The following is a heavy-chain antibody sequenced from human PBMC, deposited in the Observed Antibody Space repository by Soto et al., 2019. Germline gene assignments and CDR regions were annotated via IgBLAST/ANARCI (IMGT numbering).Heavy chain of an antibody. CDR3: AREMATTFDAFDI. Sequence: PSETLSLTCAVSGGSISSGGYSWSWIRQPPGKGLEWIGYIYHSGSTYYNPSLKSRVTISVDRSKNQFSLKLSSVTAADTAVYYCAREMATTFDAFDIWGQGTMVTGSS. CDR1: GGSISSGGYS. J-gene: IGHJ3*02. CDR2: IYHSGST. V-gene: IGHV4-30-2*01. D-gene: IGHD1-1*01.